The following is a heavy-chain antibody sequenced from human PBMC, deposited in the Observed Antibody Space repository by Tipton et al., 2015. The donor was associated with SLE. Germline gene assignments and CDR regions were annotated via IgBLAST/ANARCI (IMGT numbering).Heavy chain of an antibody. Sequence: QSGPEVKKPGASVKVSCKASGYTFTSYAMHWVRQDPGQRLEWMGWINAGNGNTTYSQKFQGRVTITRDTSASTAYMELSSLRSEDTAVYYCASGMTDYYYYMDVWGKGTTVTVSS. CDR1: GYTFTSYA. CDR3: ASGMTDYYYYMDV. J-gene: IGHJ6*03. D-gene: IGHD1-26*01. V-gene: IGHV1-3*01. CDR2: INAGNGNT.